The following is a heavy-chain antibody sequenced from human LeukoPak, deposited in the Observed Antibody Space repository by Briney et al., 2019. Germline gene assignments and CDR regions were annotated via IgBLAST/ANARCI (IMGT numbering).Heavy chain of an antibody. Sequence: PGGSLRLSCAASGFTFSDYSMNWVRQAPGKGLEWISYVGISSGNTKYADSVKGRFTISGDSAKNSVFLQMNSLRVEDTAVYYCAKDFNYGGNGFDYWGQGTLVTVSS. D-gene: IGHD4-23*01. V-gene: IGHV3-48*04. J-gene: IGHJ4*02. CDR3: AKDFNYGGNGFDY. CDR2: VGISSGNT. CDR1: GFTFSDYS.